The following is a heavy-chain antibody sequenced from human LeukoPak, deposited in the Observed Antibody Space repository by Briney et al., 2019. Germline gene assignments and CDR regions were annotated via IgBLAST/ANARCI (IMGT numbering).Heavy chain of an antibody. J-gene: IGHJ5*02. V-gene: IGHV4-34*01. CDR1: GFTFSSYA. CDR3: ARDPGIAAAVSWFDP. D-gene: IGHD6-13*01. Sequence: PGGSLRLSCAASGFTFSSYAMHWVRQAPGKGLEWIGEINHSGSTNYNPSLKSRVTISVDTSKNQFSLKLSSVTAADTAVYYCARDPGIAAAVSWFDPWGQGTLVTVSS. CDR2: INHSGST.